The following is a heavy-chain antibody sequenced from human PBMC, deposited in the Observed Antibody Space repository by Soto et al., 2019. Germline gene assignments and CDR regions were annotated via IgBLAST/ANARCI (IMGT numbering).Heavy chain of an antibody. Sequence: GGSLRLSCAASGFTFSSYAMSWVRQAPGKGLEWVSAISGSGGSTYYADSVKGRFTISRDNSKNTLYLQMNSLRAEDTAVYYCAKDPSLVPFSNYYGMDVWGQGTTVTVSS. CDR3: AKDPSLVPFSNYYGMDV. V-gene: IGHV3-23*01. D-gene: IGHD2-2*01. J-gene: IGHJ6*02. CDR1: GFTFSSYA. CDR2: ISGSGGST.